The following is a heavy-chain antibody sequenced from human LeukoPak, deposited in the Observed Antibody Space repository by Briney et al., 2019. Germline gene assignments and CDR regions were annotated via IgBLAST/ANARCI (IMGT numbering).Heavy chain of an antibody. CDR2: ISYDGSNK. D-gene: IGHD2-15*01. CDR1: GFNFSSYG. J-gene: IGHJ4*02. Sequence: GRSLRLSCAASGFNFSSYGMHWVRQAPGKGLEWVTVISYDGSNKYYADSVEGRFTISRDNAKNSLYLQMNSLRAEDTAVYYCARDPSSLRDSFDYWGQGTLVTVSS. V-gene: IGHV3-30*03. CDR3: ARDPSSLRDSFDY.